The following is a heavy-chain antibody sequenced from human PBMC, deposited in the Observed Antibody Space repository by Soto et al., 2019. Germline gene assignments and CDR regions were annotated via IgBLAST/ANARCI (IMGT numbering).Heavy chain of an antibody. CDR1: GFTFSTYT. Sequence: GGSLRLSCASSGFTFSTYTMHWVRQATGKGLEWVSSINGRGNYIYYAESVKGRFTISRDNAKNSLYLQMDRLRAEDTALYYCVREDGKVGTNSAFDYWGLGALVTVSS. J-gene: IGHJ4*02. CDR3: VREDGKVGTNSAFDY. CDR2: INGRGNYI. V-gene: IGHV3-21*01. D-gene: IGHD1-26*01.